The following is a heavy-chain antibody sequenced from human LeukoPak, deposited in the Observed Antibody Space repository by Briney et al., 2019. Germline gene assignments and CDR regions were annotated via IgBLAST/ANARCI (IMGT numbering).Heavy chain of an antibody. CDR3: ARMGGWYGGDGDY. CDR1: GGSIISHY. CDR2: IYYSGST. Sequence: SETLSLTCTVSGGSIISHYWSWIRQPPGKGLEWIGYIYYSGSTNYNPSLKSRVTISVDTSKNQFSLKLSSVTAADTAVYYCARMGGWYGGDGDYWGQGTLVTVSS. V-gene: IGHV4-59*11. J-gene: IGHJ4*02. D-gene: IGHD6-19*01.